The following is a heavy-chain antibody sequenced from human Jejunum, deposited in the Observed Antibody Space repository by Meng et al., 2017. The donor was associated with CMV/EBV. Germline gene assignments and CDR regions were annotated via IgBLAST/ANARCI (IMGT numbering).Heavy chain of an antibody. J-gene: IGHJ4*02. CDR2: INPGGSTT. Sequence: CEASGFTFSSYWMHWVRQAPGKGLVWVSRINPGGSTTNYADSVKGRFSISRDNAKNTLYLQMNGLRADDTAVYYCATAGNYRLDTWGQGTLVTVSS. CDR1: GFTFSSYW. CDR3: ATAGNYRLDT. D-gene: IGHD5-24*01. V-gene: IGHV3-74*01.